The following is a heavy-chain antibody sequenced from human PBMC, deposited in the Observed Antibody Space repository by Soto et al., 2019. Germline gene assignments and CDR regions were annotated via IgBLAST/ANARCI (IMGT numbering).Heavy chain of an antibody. CDR2: ISGSGGST. CDR1: GFTFSSYA. Sequence: GGSLRLSCAASGFTFSSYAMNWVRQAPGKGLEWVSAISGSGGSTYYADSVKGRFTISRDNSKNTLYLQMNSLRAEDTAVYYCAGGYCSGGSCYYDAFDIWGQGTMVTVSS. J-gene: IGHJ3*02. D-gene: IGHD2-15*01. V-gene: IGHV3-23*01. CDR3: AGGYCSGGSCYYDAFDI.